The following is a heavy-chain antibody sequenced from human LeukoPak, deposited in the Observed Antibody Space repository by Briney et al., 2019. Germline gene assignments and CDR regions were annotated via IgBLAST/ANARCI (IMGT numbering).Heavy chain of an antibody. V-gene: IGHV1-18*01. CDR2: ISTYNGNT. J-gene: IGHJ4*02. CDR3: AREIGPIQLHLWGSAFDY. Sequence: ASVKVSCKASGYTFTNYGISWVRQAPGQGLEWMGWISTYNGNTDYAQKFQGRVTMTRDTSISTAYMELSRLRSDDTAVYYCAREIGPIQLHLWGSAFDYWGQGTLVTVSS. D-gene: IGHD5-24*01. CDR1: GYTFTNYG.